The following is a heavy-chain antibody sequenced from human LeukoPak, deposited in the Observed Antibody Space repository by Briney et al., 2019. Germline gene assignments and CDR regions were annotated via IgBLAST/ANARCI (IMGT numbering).Heavy chain of an antibody. V-gene: IGHV1-8*03. CDR2: MNPNSGNT. Sequence: ASVKVSCKASGYTFTSYDINWVRQATGQGLEWMGWMNPNSGNTGYAQKFQGRVTITRNTSISTAYMELSSLRSEDTAVYYCASELGATNYYYYYMDVWGKGTTVTVSS. CDR3: ASELGATNYYYYYMDV. CDR1: GYTFTSYD. J-gene: IGHJ6*03. D-gene: IGHD1-26*01.